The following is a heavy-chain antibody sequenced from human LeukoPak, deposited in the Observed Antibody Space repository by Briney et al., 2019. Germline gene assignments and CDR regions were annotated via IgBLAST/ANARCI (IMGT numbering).Heavy chain of an antibody. V-gene: IGHV3-7*01. CDR3: ARVGVAVDSDY. J-gene: IGHJ4*02. CDR1: GFTFSSYW. Sequence: GGSLRLSCAASGFTFSSYWMSWVRQAPGKGLEWVANIKQDGSEKYYVDSVKGRFTISRDNAKNLLYLQMNSLRAEDTAVYYCARVGVAVDSDYWGQGTLVTVSS. CDR2: IKQDGSEK. D-gene: IGHD6-19*01.